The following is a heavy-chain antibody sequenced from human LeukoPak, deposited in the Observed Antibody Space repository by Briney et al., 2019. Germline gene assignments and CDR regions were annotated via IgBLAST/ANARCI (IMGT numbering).Heavy chain of an antibody. CDR2: VYDSRRT. D-gene: IGHD1-26*01. V-gene: IGHV4-39*01. CDR3: ARHSARAPEWELYFDY. J-gene: IGHJ4*02. CDR1: GGSLSSSSYY. Sequence: SETLSLTCTGSGGSLSSSSYYWGWGRQPPGRGRGGVGSVYDSRRTCYNTSLTGRVTISVDTSKNKFYLNLSFVPAAATAVYYCARHSARAPEWELYFDYWGQGTLVTVSS.